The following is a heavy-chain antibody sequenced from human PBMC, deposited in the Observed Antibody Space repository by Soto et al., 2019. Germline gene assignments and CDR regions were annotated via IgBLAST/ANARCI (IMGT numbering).Heavy chain of an antibody. V-gene: IGHV3-15*01. CDR1: GFTFSNAW. J-gene: IGHJ4*02. CDR3: TTDIWYYYDSRGYYYPYYFDY. D-gene: IGHD3-22*01. Sequence: GGSLRLSCAASGFTFSNAWMSWVRQAPGKGLEWVGRIKSKTDGGTTDYAAPVKGRFTISRDDSKNTLYLQMNSLKTEDTAVYYCTTDIWYYYDSRGYYYPYYFDYWGQGTLVTVSS. CDR2: IKSKTDGGTT.